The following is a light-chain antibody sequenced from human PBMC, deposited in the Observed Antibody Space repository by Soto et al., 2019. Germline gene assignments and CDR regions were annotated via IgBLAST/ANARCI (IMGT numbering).Light chain of an antibody. Sequence: DIQMTQSPSSLCASVGDRVTITSLASQDIGNFLAWYQQTPGKAPKLLIHGASSLYRGVASRFSGGGTGTDFTLTILSLQPEDFATYYCQQTRALPRTFGQGTKVDI. CDR2: GAS. CDR1: QDIGNF. J-gene: IGKJ2*01. CDR3: QQTRALPRT. V-gene: IGKV1-12*01.